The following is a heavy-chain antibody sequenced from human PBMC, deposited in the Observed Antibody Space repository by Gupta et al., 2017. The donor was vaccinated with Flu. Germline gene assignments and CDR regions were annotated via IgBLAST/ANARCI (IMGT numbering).Heavy chain of an antibody. D-gene: IGHD2/OR15-2a*01. J-gene: IGHJ4*02. V-gene: IGHV3-23*01. CDR3: AKRSSSLSGYFDS. CDR1: AFTFKYYA. Sequence: EVQLLEYGGDLVQPGGSLRISCAVFAFTFKYYAMSWVRQAPGKGLEWVSAISDNGGITNDADAVKGRFTIARDNSKNALFLQMNSLRAEDTAAYYCAKRSSSLSGYFDSWGQGTLVTASS. CDR2: ISDNGGIT.